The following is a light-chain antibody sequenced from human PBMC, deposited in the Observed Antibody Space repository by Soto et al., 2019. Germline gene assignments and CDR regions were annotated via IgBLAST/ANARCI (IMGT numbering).Light chain of an antibody. V-gene: IGKV3-20*01. Sequence: EIVLTQSPGALSLSPGERATLSCSASQRITNNFLAWFQQKPGLAPRLLIHGASTRASGVPGRFSGGGSGTDFVLTISRLKPEDFAVYYCQQYGRSPFTFGQGTKPQIK. J-gene: IGKJ2*01. CDR1: QRITNNF. CDR3: QQYGRSPFT. CDR2: GAS.